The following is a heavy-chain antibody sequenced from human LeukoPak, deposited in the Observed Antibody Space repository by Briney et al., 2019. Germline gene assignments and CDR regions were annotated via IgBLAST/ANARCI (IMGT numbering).Heavy chain of an antibody. CDR1: GGSISSYY. V-gene: IGHV4-59*01. Sequence: SETLSLTCTVSGGSISSYYWSWIRRPPGKGLEWIGYIYYSGSTNYNPSLKSRVTISVDTSKNQFPLKPSSVTAADTAVYYCARVYGSGSFPFDYWGQGTLVTVSS. CDR3: ARVYGSGSFPFDY. CDR2: IYYSGST. J-gene: IGHJ4*02. D-gene: IGHD3-10*01.